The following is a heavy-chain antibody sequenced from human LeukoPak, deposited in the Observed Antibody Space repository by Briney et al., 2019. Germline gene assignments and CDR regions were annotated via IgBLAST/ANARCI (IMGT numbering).Heavy chain of an antibody. V-gene: IGHV3-23*01. CDR2: ISGSGGST. D-gene: IGHD3-9*01. CDR1: GFTLSSYA. CDR3: AKVRDFDWLLGIEFDY. J-gene: IGHJ4*02. Sequence: PGGSLRLSCAASGFTLSSYAMSWVRQAPGKGLEWVSAISGSGGSTYYADSVKGRFTISRDNSKNTLYLQMNSLRAEDTAVYYCAKVRDFDWLLGIEFDYWGQGTLVTVSS.